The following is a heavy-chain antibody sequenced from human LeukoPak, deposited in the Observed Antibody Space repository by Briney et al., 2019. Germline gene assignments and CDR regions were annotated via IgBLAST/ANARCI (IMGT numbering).Heavy chain of an antibody. CDR3: ARDRCSGGSCYLNYGMDV. CDR1: GFTFSSYS. Sequence: GGSLRLSCAASGFTFSSYSMNWGRQAPGKGLEWVSSISSSSSYIYYADSVKGRFTISRDNAKNSLYLQMNSLRAEDTAVYYCARDRCSGGSCYLNYGMDVWGQGTTVTVSS. V-gene: IGHV3-21*01. CDR2: ISSSSSYI. D-gene: IGHD2-15*01. J-gene: IGHJ6*02.